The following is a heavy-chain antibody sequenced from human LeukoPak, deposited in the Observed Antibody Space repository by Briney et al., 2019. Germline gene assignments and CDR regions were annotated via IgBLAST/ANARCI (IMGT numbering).Heavy chain of an antibody. CDR3: ARGGAGSYYVYFDY. D-gene: IGHD1-26*01. CDR1: GYTFTSYD. J-gene: IGHJ4*02. Sequence: GASVKVSCKASGYTFTSYDINWVRQATGQGREWMGWMNPNSGNTGYAQKFQGRVTMTRNTSISTAYMELSSLRSEDTAVYYCARGGAGSYYVYFDYWGQGTLVTVSS. CDR2: MNPNSGNT. V-gene: IGHV1-8*01.